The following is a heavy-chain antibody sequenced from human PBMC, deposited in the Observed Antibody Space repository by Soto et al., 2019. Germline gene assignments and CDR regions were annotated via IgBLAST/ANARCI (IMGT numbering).Heavy chain of an antibody. CDR1: GGSISSSNW. V-gene: IGHV4-4*02. D-gene: IGHD3-22*01. CDR2: IYHGGST. J-gene: IGHJ4*02. Sequence: QVQLQESGPGLVKPSGTLSLTCAVSGGSISSSNWWSWVRQPPGKGLEWMGEIYHGGSTNYNSSLKSRVTISVDKSKNQFSLNLSSVTVADTAVYYCAKMYFNDSSAFLEYWGQGTLVNVSS. CDR3: AKMYFNDSSAFLEY.